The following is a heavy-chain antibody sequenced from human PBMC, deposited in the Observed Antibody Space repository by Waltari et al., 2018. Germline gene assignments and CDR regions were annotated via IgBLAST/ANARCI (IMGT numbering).Heavy chain of an antibody. CDR3: ARGYIMITFGGGAMGPFDY. D-gene: IGHD3-16*01. CDR1: GYTFTSYY. V-gene: IGHV1-46*01. CDR2: INPSGGST. J-gene: IGHJ4*02. Sequence: QVQLVQSGAEVKKPGASVKVSCQASGYTFTSYYMHWVRQPPGHGLEWMGIINPSGGSTSYAQKFQGRVTMTRDTSTSTVYMELSSLRSEDTAVYYCARGYIMITFGGGAMGPFDYWGQGTLVTVSS.